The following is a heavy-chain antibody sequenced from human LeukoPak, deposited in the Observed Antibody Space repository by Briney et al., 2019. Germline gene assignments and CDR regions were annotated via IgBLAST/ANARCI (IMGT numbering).Heavy chain of an antibody. CDR3: VRLWDRWFDC. CDR2: IKHKADSYTT. CDR1: GFTFSDHY. Sequence: GGSLRLSCTASGFTFSDHYMEWVRQAPGKGLEWVGRIKHKADSYTTEYAASEKGRFSISRDDSKNSLYLQMNSLKTEDTAVYFCVRLWDRWFDCWGQGTLVTVSS. J-gene: IGHJ5*01. V-gene: IGHV3-72*01. D-gene: IGHD1-14*01.